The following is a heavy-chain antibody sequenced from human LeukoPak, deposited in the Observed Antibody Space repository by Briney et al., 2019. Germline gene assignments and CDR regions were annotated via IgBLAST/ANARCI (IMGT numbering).Heavy chain of an antibody. D-gene: IGHD3-3*01. CDR2: ISVNNGNT. CDR1: GYTFTNYG. CDR3: ARKEITIFGVVIIGNDAFDI. V-gene: IGHV1-18*01. J-gene: IGHJ3*02. Sequence: ASVKVSCKASGYTFTNYGISWVRQAPGQGLEWMGWISVNNGNTNYAQKFQGRVTITADESTSTAYMELSSLRSEDTAVYYCARKEITIFGVVIIGNDAFDIWGQGTMVTVSS.